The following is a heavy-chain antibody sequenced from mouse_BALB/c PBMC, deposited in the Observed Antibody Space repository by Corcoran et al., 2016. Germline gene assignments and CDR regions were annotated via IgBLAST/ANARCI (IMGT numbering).Heavy chain of an antibody. CDR1: GYTLTNYG. V-gene: IGHV9-3-1*01. J-gene: IGHJ4*01. Sequence: QIQLVQSGPELKKPGETVQISCKASGYTLTNYGMNWVKQAPGKGLKWMGWINTYTGEPTYADDFKGRFAFSLETSASTAYLQINNLKNEDTATYFCAREPYAMDYWGQGTSVTVSS. CDR3: AREPYAMDY. CDR2: INTYTGEP.